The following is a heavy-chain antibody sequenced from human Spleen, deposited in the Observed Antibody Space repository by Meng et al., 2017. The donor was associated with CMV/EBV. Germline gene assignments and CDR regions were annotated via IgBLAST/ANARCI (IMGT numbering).Heavy chain of an antibody. CDR3: VKDNPVCHS. CDR2: IQYDEGNK. J-gene: IGHJ4*02. CDR1: GFTFSESG. Sequence: VHWGEVVVGVVQPVGSMRLSCAASGFTFSESGMHWVRQAPGKGLEWVAFIQYDEGNKFYADSVKGRFTISRDTSKNTLYLQMDSLRLDDTAIYYCVKDNPVCHSWGQGTLVTVSS. V-gene: IGHV3-30*02.